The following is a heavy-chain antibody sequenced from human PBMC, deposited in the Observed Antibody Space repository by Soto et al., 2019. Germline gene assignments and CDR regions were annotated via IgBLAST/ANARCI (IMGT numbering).Heavy chain of an antibody. CDR2: INPQNDDT. V-gene: IGHV1-2*02. CDR3: ARDDTGANFGS. D-gene: IGHD2-8*02. J-gene: IGHJ4*02. CDR1: GYRFINFY. Sequence: QVQLVQSGTEVKKPGASVKVSCKAFGYRFINFYLHWVRQAPGQGLEWLGWINPQNDDTNYAQKFQGRVTMTRDTSIGVAYRELRGLNHGDTAVYYCARDDTGANFGSWGKGNLVSVS.